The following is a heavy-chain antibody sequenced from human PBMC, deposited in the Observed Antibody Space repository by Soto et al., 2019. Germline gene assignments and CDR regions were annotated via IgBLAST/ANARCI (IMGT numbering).Heavy chain of an antibody. CDR3: ARGSSLHPNWFDP. J-gene: IGHJ5*02. V-gene: IGHV4-31*03. D-gene: IGHD6-13*01. CDR1: GGSISSGGYY. CDR2: IYYSGST. Sequence: PSETLSLTCTVSGGSISSGGYYWSWIRQHPGKGLEWIEYIYYSGSTYYNPSLKSRVTISVDTSKNQFSLKLSSVTAADTAVYYCARGSSLHPNWFDPWGQGTLVTVS.